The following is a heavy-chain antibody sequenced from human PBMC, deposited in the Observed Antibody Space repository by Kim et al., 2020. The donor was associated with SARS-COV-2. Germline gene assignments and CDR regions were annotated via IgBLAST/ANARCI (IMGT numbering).Heavy chain of an antibody. Sequence: SDTLSLTCAVYGGSFSGYYWSWIRQPPGKGLEWIGEINHSGSTNYNPSLKSRVTISVDTSKNQFSLKLSSVTAADTAVYYCASQYSSSSIDYWGQGTLVTVSS. CDR1: GGSFSGYY. V-gene: IGHV4-34*01. CDR2: INHSGST. CDR3: ASQYSSSSIDY. J-gene: IGHJ4*02. D-gene: IGHD6-6*01.